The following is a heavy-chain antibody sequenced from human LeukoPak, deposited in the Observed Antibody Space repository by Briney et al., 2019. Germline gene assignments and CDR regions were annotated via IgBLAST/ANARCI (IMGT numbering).Heavy chain of an antibody. V-gene: IGHV1-69*05. D-gene: IGHD6-13*01. J-gene: IGHJ4*02. CDR1: GGTFSSYA. CDR3: ARGRAAGRSAGLDDY. CDR2: IIPIFGTA. Sequence: SVKVSCKASGGTFSSYAISWVRQAPGQGLEWMGRIIPIFGTANYAQKFQGRVTITTDESTSTAYMELSSLRSEDTAVYYCARGRAAGRSAGLDDYWGQGTLVTVSP.